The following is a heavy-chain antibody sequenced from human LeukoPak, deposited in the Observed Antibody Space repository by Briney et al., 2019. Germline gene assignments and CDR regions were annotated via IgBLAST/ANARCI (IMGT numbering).Heavy chain of an antibody. CDR3: AKEGWALRGGYLDY. CDR1: EFTFSSYA. J-gene: IGHJ4*02. Sequence: GGSLRLSCAASEFTFSSYAMYWVRQAPDQGLEWVALISYDGTNKYYADSVKGRFTISRDNSKNTLYLQMNSLRGEDTAVYYCAKEGWALRGGYLDYWGQGTLVTVSS. D-gene: IGHD1-26*01. CDR2: ISYDGTNK. V-gene: IGHV3-30*04.